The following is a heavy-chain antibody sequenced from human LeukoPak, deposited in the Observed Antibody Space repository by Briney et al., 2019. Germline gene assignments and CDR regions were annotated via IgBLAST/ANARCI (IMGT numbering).Heavy chain of an antibody. CDR2: ISNGNT. V-gene: IGHV3-23*01. CDR1: GFPFSNHA. Sequence: GGSLRLSCAASGFPFSNHAMSWVRQPPGKGLEWVSAISNGNTYYADSVRGRFTISGDDSKKMVYLQMNSLRDEDTALYYCVREAGYCASVCLKSDWFDPWGQGTLVTVSS. CDR3: VREAGYCASVCLKSDWFDP. D-gene: IGHD2-21*02. J-gene: IGHJ5*02.